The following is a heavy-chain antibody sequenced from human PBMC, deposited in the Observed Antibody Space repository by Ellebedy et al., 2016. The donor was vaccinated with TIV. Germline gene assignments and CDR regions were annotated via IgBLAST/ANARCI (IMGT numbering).Heavy chain of an antibody. CDR2: ISFDGRNK. CDR1: GFTFSDYY. J-gene: IGHJ4*02. D-gene: IGHD2/OR15-2a*01. Sequence: GESLKISCAASGFTFSDYYMSWVRQAPGKGLEWVAVISFDGRNKYYADSVKGRFTISRDNSKNTLYLQMNSLRTEDTAVYFCARDPRPNIGTFWGQGTLVIVSS. V-gene: IGHV3-30*14. CDR3: ARDPRPNIGTF.